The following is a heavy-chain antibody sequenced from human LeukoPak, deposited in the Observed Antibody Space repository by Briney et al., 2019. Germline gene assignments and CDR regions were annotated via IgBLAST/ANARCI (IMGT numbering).Heavy chain of an antibody. V-gene: IGHV2-5*02. D-gene: IGHD3-3*01. J-gene: IGHJ6*02. CDR1: GFSLTISGVG. Sequence: KESGPTLVRPTQTLTLTCTFSGFSLTISGVGVGWVRQPPGKAPEWLALIYWDNNKRYTPSLKTRLTITKDTSKDQVVLRMTYVDHVDTATYYCVHIKGGYDFWTGWGNMDVWGQGTTVTVSS. CDR3: VHIKGGYDFWTGWGNMDV. CDR2: IYWDNNK.